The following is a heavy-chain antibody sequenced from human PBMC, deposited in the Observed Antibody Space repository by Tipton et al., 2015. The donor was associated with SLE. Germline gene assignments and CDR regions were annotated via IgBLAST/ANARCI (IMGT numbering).Heavy chain of an antibody. CDR3: ARGLNYYDSSGYYPFYYMDV. J-gene: IGHJ6*03. Sequence: TLSLTCAVCGGSFSGYSWSWIRQPPGKGLEWIGEINHSGSTNYNPSLKSRVTISVDTSKNQFSLKLSSVTAADTAVYYCARGLNYYDSSGYYPFYYMDVWGKGTTVTVSS. V-gene: IGHV4-34*01. CDR1: GGSFSGYS. CDR2: INHSGST. D-gene: IGHD3-22*01.